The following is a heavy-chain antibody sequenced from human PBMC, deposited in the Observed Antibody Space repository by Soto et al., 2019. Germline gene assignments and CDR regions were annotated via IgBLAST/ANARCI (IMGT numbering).Heavy chain of an antibody. V-gene: IGHV3-21*01. CDR3: ARARSVDWLLHRPHAFDI. CDR1: GFTFSSYS. CDR2: ISSSSSYI. J-gene: IGHJ3*02. Sequence: PGGSLRLSCAASGFTFSSYSMNWVRQAPGKGLEWVSSISSSSSYIYYADSVKGRFTISRDNAKNSLYLQMNSLRAEDTAVYYCARARSVDWLLHRPHAFDIWGQGTMVTVSS. D-gene: IGHD3-9*01.